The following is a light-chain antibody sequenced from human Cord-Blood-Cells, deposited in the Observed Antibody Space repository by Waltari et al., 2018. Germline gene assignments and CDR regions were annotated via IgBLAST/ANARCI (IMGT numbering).Light chain of an antibody. Sequence: QSALTKPASVSGSPGQSLTIPCTGTSSDVGSYNLVSWYQQHPGKAPKLMIYEGSKRPSGVSNRFSGSKSGNTASLTISGLQAEDEADYYCCSYAGSSTYWVFGGGTKLTVL. V-gene: IGLV2-23*01. CDR3: CSYAGSSTYWV. CDR1: SSDVGSYNL. J-gene: IGLJ3*02. CDR2: EGS.